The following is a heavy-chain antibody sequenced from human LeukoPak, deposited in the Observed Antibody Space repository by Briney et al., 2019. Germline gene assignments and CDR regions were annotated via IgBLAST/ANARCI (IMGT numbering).Heavy chain of an antibody. CDR1: GGSISSYY. J-gene: IGHJ5*02. CDR2: IYYSGST. CDR3: ARAVLMVYES. V-gene: IGHV4-59*12. Sequence: SETLSLTCTVSGGSISSYYWSWIRQPPGKGLEWIGYIYYSGSTNYNPSLKSRVTISVDTSKNQFSLKLSSVTAADTAVYYCARAVLMVYESWGQGTLVTVSS. D-gene: IGHD2-8*01.